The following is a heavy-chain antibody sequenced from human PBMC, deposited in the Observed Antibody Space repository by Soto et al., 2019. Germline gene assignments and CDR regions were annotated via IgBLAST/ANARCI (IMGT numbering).Heavy chain of an antibody. CDR2: IKQDGSEK. Sequence: EVQLMESGGGLVQPGGSLRLSCAASGFNFGASWMAWVRQAPGKGLEWVADIKQDGSEKNYVDSVKGRVTISRDDAKNSLYLQMNSRRAEDTDVYYCASDPFYGAIDYWGLGTLVTVS. J-gene: IGHJ4*02. V-gene: IGHV3-7*01. CDR1: GFNFGASW. CDR3: ASDPFYGAIDY. D-gene: IGHD3-10*01.